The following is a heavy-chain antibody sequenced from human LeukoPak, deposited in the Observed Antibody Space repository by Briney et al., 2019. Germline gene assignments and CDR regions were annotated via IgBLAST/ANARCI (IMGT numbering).Heavy chain of an antibody. CDR2: IKQDGSEK. J-gene: IGHJ4*02. D-gene: IGHD6-13*01. Sequence: SLRLSCAATGFTSSSYWMSWVRQAPGKGLEWVANIKQDGSEKYYVDSVKGRFTISRDNAKNSLYLQMNSLRAEDTAVYYCARQRRSWYYFDYWGQGTLVTVSS. V-gene: IGHV3-7*01. CDR1: GFTSSSYW. CDR3: ARQRRSWYYFDY.